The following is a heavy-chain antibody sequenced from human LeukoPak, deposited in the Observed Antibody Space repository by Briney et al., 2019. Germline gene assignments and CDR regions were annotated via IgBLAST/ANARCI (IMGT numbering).Heavy chain of an antibody. V-gene: IGHV4-59*08. Sequence: SGTLSLTCTVSGGSISSYYWSWIRQPPGKGLEWIGYIYYSGSTNYNPSLKSRVTISVDTSKNQFSLKLSSVTAADTAVYYCARHRGCSGGSCYDDAFDIWGQGTMVTVSS. CDR1: GGSISSYY. CDR2: IYYSGST. D-gene: IGHD2-15*01. J-gene: IGHJ3*02. CDR3: ARHRGCSGGSCYDDAFDI.